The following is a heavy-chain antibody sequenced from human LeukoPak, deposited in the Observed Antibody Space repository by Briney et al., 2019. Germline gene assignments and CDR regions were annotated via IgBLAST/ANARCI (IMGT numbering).Heavy chain of an antibody. CDR3: ARSEPSSGYYKGYFDY. CDR1: GGSISSGGYY. CDR2: IYYSGST. V-gene: IGHV4-31*03. J-gene: IGHJ4*02. D-gene: IGHD3-22*01. Sequence: SQTLSLTCTVSGGSISSGGYYWSWIRQHPGKGLEWIGYIYYSGSTYYNPSLKSRVTISVDTSKNEFSLKLSSVTAADTAVYYCARSEPSSGYYKGYFDYWGQGTLVTVSS.